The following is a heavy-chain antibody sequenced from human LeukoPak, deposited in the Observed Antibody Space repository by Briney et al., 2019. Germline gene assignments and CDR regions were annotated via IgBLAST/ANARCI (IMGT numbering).Heavy chain of an antibody. CDR3: AKDATTQSGWVHMDV. D-gene: IGHD3-9*01. Sequence: PGRSLRLSCAASGFTFSSYGMHWVRQAPGKGLEWVAVISYDGSNKYYADSVKGRFTISRDNSKNTLYLQMNSLRAEDTAVYYCAKDATTQSGWVHMDVWGKGTTVTISS. CDR2: ISYDGSNK. V-gene: IGHV3-30*18. CDR1: GFTFSSYG. J-gene: IGHJ6*03.